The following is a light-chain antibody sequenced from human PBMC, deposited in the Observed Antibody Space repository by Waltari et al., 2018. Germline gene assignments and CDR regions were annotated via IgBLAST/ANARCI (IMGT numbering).Light chain of an antibody. Sequence: EVVLTQSPATLSLSPGERATLPCRASQSVSSYLVWYQQKADQAPRLRIYDASKRSTGIPARFSGSGSGTDVTLTISSLEPEDFAIYYCQQRGDWPITFGQGTRLETK. CDR1: QSVSSY. CDR2: DAS. CDR3: QQRGDWPIT. V-gene: IGKV3-11*01. J-gene: IGKJ5*01.